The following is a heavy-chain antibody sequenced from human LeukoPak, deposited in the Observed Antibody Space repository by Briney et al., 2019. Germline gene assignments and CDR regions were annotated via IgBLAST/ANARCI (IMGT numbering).Heavy chain of an antibody. CDR1: GFTFSSYA. D-gene: IGHD2-15*01. CDR2: ISGSGGSP. Sequence: GGSLRLSCAASGFTFSSYAMSWVRQAPGKGLEWVSAISGSGGSPYYADSVKGRFTISRDNSKNTLYLQMNILRDEDTAVYYCARCSGGSCYYYFDYWGQGTLVTVSS. CDR3: ARCSGGSCYYYFDY. J-gene: IGHJ4*02. V-gene: IGHV3-23*01.